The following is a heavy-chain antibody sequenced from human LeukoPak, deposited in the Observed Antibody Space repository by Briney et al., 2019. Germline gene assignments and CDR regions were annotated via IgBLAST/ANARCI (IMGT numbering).Heavy chain of an antibody. CDR2: IYYSGST. CDR1: GGSISSYY. D-gene: IGHD2-2*01. J-gene: IGHJ4*02. CDR3: ARMGSGTSFDY. Sequence: SETLSLTCTVSGGSISSYYWSWIRQPPGKGLEWIGYIYYSGSTNYNPSLKSRVTISVDTSKNQFSLKLSSVTAADTAVYYCARMGSGTSFDYWGQGTLVTASS. V-gene: IGHV4-59*01.